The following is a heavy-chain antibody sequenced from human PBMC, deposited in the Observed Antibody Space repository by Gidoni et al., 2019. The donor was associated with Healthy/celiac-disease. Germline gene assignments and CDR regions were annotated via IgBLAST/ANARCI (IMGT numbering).Heavy chain of an antibody. CDR3: AREDIVVVVAAGYWYFDL. Sequence: QVQLVESGGGVVQPGRSLRLSCAASGFTFSSYAMHWVRQAPGKGLEWVAVISYDGSNKYYADSVKGRFTISRDNSKNTLYLQMNSLRAEDTAVYYCAREDIVVVVAAGYWYFDLWGRGTLVTVSS. CDR1: GFTFSSYA. D-gene: IGHD2-15*01. CDR2: ISYDGSNK. V-gene: IGHV3-30-3*01. J-gene: IGHJ2*01.